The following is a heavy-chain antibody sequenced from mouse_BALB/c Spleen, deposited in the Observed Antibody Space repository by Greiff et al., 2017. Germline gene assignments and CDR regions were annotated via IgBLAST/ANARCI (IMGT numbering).Heavy chain of an antibody. CDR2: ISSGGST. CDR3: ARESITTASYAMDY. J-gene: IGHJ4*01. D-gene: IGHD1-2*01. Sequence: EVQRVESGGGLVKPGGSLKLSCAASGFTFSSYAMSWVRQTPEKRLEWVASISSGGSTYYPDSVKGRFTISRDNARNILYLQMSSLRSEDTAMYYCARESITTASYAMDYWGQGTSVTVSS. CDR1: GFTFSSYA. V-gene: IGHV5-6-5*01.